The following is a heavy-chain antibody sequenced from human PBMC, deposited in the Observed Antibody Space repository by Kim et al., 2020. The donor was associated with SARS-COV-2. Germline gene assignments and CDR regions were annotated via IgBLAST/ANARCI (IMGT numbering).Heavy chain of an antibody. D-gene: IGHD2-15*01. J-gene: IGHJ4*02. CDR2: IKEDGSEK. CDR3: ARDRRYSLDY. CDR1: KFTFSINW. V-gene: IGHV3-7*01. Sequence: GGSLRLSCVVSKFTFSINWMSWVRQAPGKGLEWVAKIKEDGSEKYYAESVVGRFTISRDNDKNSLFLQMNSLSSEDTAVYYCARDRRYSLDYWGQGTLVTVSS.